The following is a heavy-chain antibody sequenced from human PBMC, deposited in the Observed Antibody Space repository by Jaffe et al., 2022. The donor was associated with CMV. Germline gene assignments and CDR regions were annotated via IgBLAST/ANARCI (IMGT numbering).Heavy chain of an antibody. Sequence: EVQLVESGGGLVQPGGSLRLSCAASGFTFSSYAMHWVRQAPGKGLEYVSAISSNGGSTYYANSVKGRFTISRDNSKNTLYLQMGSLRAEDMAVYYCARDSGSGYYYYYYMDVWGKGTTVTVSS. CDR3: ARDSGSGYYYYYYMDV. CDR1: GFTFSSYA. J-gene: IGHJ6*03. V-gene: IGHV3-64*01. D-gene: IGHD2-15*01. CDR2: ISSNGGST.